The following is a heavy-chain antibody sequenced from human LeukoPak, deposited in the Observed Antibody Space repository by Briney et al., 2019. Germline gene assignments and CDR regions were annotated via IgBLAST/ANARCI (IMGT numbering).Heavy chain of an antibody. J-gene: IGHJ4*02. D-gene: IGHD5-18*01. V-gene: IGHV4-59*08. CDR2: IYSSGST. CDR1: GGSISSYY. Sequence: PSETLSLTCIVSGGSISSYYWSGIRQPPGGGLEGGGYIYSSGSTDYTPSLKSRVTISLDTSNHQFSLKLTSVTAADTAVYYCARHVGIHLWSLYFDYWGQGSLVTVSS. CDR3: ARHVGIHLWSLYFDY.